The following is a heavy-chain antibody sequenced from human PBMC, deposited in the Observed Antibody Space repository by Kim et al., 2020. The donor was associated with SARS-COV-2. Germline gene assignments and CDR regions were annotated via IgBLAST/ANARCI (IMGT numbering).Heavy chain of an antibody. V-gene: IGHV4-31*03. CDR1: GGSISTQYYY. Sequence: SETLSLTCTVSGGSISTQYYYWSWIRQHPGKGLEWIGYIHYTGKTYYKSSLESRVTISRDTSNNHFSLRLTSVTAADTALYYCARGCSSGSCSLGRAFD. J-gene: IGHJ2*01. CDR3: ARGCSSGSCSLGRAFD. CDR2: IHYTGKT. D-gene: IGHD2-2*01.